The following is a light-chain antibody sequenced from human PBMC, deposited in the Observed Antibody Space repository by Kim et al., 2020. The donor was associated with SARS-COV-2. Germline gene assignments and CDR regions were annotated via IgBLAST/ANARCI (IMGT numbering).Light chain of an antibody. CDR1: QSVNSY. CDR2: DAS. CDR3: QHRSDWPLT. V-gene: IGKV3-11*01. J-gene: IGKJ4*01. Sequence: LTPGERATLSSRASQSVNSYLAWYQQKPGQAPRLLIYDASNRATGIPARFSGSGSGTDFTLTISSLAPEDFAVYYCQHRSDWPLTFGGGTKVDIK.